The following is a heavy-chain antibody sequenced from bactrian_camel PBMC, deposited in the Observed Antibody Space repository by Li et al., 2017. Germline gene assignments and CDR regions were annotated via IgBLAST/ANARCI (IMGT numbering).Heavy chain of an antibody. J-gene: IGHJ4*01. CDR2: IADTST. V-gene: IGHV3S10*01. CDR3: GRGFSKGLGPNCQYNF. D-gene: IGHD1*01. Sequence: VQLVESGGGLVQPGGSLRLSCVVSQSISGYTMSWVRQAPGKGVEWVSSIADTSTYYANSVKGRFTISRDNAKNALYLQLNSLKTEDTAMYYCGRGFSKGLGPNCQYNFSGRGTQVTVS. CDR1: QSISGYT.